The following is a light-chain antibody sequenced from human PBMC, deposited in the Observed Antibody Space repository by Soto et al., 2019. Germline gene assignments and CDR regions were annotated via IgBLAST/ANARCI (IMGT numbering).Light chain of an antibody. Sequence: QSALTQPASVSGSPGQSITISCTGTSSDVSNYIYVSWYQQHPGKAPKLIIYDVSSRPSGVSNRFSGSKSGNTASLTISGLQAEDEADYYCSSYTSSSTLHVFGTGTKLTVL. J-gene: IGLJ1*01. CDR2: DVS. CDR3: SSYTSSSTLHV. CDR1: SSDVSNYIY. V-gene: IGLV2-14*01.